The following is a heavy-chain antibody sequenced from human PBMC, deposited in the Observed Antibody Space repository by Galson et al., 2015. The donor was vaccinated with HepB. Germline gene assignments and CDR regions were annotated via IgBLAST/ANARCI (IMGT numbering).Heavy chain of an antibody. V-gene: IGHV3-21*01. J-gene: IGHJ6*02. Sequence: SLRLSCAASGFTFSSYSMNWVRQAPGKGLEWVSSISSSSSYIYYADSVKGRFTISRDNAKNSLYLQMNSLRAEDTAVYYCARVWCSSTSCYYYYGMDVWGQGTTVTVSS. CDR1: GFTFSSYS. D-gene: IGHD2-2*01. CDR3: ARVWCSSTSCYYYYGMDV. CDR2: ISSSSSYI.